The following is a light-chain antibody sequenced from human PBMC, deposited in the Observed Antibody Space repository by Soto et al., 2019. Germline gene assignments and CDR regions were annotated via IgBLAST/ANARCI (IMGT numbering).Light chain of an antibody. V-gene: IGKV3-20*01. Sequence: VVLAQSPGTLSLSPGERATRSCRASQSVGSNYLAWYQQRPGQAPRLLIYGASSRATGIPDRFSGGGSGTDFTLTISRLEPEDFAIYYCQHYGSSPRTFGPGTKVDIK. CDR3: QHYGSSPRT. CDR1: QSVGSNY. CDR2: GAS. J-gene: IGKJ3*01.